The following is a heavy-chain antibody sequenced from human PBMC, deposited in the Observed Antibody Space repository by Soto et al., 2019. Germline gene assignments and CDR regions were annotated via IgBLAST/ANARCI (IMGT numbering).Heavy chain of an antibody. CDR3: ARDLFGEGGYRED. CDR1: GFTFSSYA. CDR2: ISYDGSNK. V-gene: IGHV3-30-3*01. D-gene: IGHD5-18*01. Sequence: GGSLRLSCAASGFTFSSYAMHWVRQAPGKGLEWVAVISYDGSNKYYADSVKGRFTISRDNSKNTLYLQMNSLRAEDTAVYYCARDLFGEGGYREDWGQGTRVTVSS. J-gene: IGHJ4*02.